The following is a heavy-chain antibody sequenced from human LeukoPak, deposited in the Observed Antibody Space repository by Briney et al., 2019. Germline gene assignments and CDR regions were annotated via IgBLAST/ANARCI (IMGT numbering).Heavy chain of an antibody. CDR2: IYSSGST. D-gene: IGHD2-15*01. CDR3: ARGLESCSSGSCFKD. J-gene: IGHJ4*02. Sequence: GGSLRLSCAASGFIVTSNYMSWVRQAPGKGLEWVSLIYSSGSTYYTASVEGRFTISRDHSKNTLYLQMNSLRAEDAALYYCARGLESCSSGSCFKDWGQGTLVTASS. CDR1: GFIVTSNY. V-gene: IGHV3-53*01.